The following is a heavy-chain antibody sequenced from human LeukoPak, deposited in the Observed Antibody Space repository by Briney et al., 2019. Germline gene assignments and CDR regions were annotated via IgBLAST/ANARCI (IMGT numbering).Heavy chain of an antibody. Sequence: ASVKVSCKASGYTFTSYGISWVRQAPGQGLEWMGWISAYNGNINYAQKLQGRVTMTTDTSTSTAYMELRSLRSDDTAVYYCARDLSGDYVWGSYRLDYWGQGTLVTVSS. D-gene: IGHD3-16*02. CDR2: ISAYNGNI. CDR1: GYTFTSYG. CDR3: ARDLSGDYVWGSYRLDY. V-gene: IGHV1-18*01. J-gene: IGHJ4*02.